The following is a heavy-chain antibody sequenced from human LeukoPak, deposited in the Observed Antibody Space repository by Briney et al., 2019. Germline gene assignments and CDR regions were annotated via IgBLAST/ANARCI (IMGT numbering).Heavy chain of an antibody. CDR1: GFTFSSYA. CDR2: ISGSGGST. V-gene: IGHV3-23*01. J-gene: IGHJ4*02. D-gene: IGHD2-2*01. Sequence: GGSLRLSCAASGFTFSSYAMSWVRQAPGKGLEWVSAISGSGGSTYYADSVKGRFTISRDNSKNTLYLQINSLRAEDTAVYYCAKITMGYCSSTSCYRDYWGQGTLVTVSS. CDR3: AKITMGYCSSTSCYRDY.